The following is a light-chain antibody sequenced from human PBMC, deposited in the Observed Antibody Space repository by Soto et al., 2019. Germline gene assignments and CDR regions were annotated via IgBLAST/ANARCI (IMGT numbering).Light chain of an antibody. CDR2: GAS. Sequence: EIVLTQSPGTLSFSPGGKATLSCRASQTVSSGYLAWYQHKPGQAPRLLIYGASSRATGIPDRFSGSGSGTDFALTISSLEPEDFAVYYCQQYGSSPPTWTFGQGTKVDIK. CDR3: QQYGSSPPTWT. V-gene: IGKV3-20*01. J-gene: IGKJ1*01. CDR1: QTVSSGY.